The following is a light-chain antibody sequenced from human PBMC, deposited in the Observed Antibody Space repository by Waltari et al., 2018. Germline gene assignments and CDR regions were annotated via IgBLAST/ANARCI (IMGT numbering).Light chain of an antibody. V-gene: IGKV3-20*01. CDR3: QNHERLPAT. CDR2: AAS. J-gene: IGKJ1*01. Sequence: EVVLTQSPRTLSLSPGERATLSCRASPRVSKYLAWYQQRPGPAPRLLIYAASTRATGIPDRFSGSGSGTDFSLTISRLEPEDFAVYYCQNHERLPATFGQGTKVEIK. CDR1: PRVSKY.